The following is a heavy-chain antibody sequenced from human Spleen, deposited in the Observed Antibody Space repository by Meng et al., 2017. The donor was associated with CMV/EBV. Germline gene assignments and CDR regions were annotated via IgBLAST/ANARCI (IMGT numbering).Heavy chain of an antibody. D-gene: IGHD1-26*01. CDR2: IVVGSGNT. J-gene: IGHJ6*02. CDR1: GFTFTSSA. CDR3: ARVIDSGSYYGRYCYGMDV. V-gene: IGHV1-58*01. Sequence: SVKVSCKASGFTFTSSAVQWVRQARGQRLEWIGWIVVGSGNTNYAQKFQGRVTITADKSTSTVYMELSSLRSEDTAVYYCARVIDSGSYYGRYCYGMDVWGQGTTVTVSS.